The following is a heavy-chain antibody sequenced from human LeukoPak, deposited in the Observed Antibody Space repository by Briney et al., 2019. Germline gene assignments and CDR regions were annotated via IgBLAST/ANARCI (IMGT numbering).Heavy chain of an antibody. CDR2: MYSGGDT. CDR1: GFTVSDNY. V-gene: IGHV3-53*01. Sequence: GGSLRLSCAASGFTVSDNYMSWVRQAPGKGLEWVSVMYSGGDTYYADSVKGGFTFSRDISKNTLYLQMNGLRPEDTAMYYCARDAPQVPAAGVLASWGQGTLVTVSS. CDR3: ARDAPQVPAAGVLAS. D-gene: IGHD6-13*01. J-gene: IGHJ5*02.